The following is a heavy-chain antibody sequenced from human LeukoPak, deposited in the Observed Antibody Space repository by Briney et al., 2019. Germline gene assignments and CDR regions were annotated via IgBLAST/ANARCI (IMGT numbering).Heavy chain of an antibody. V-gene: IGHV4-59*01. CDR1: GASINIYY. Sequence: PSETLSLTCTVSGASINIYYWSWLRQPPGEGLEWIGYISNGGSTIYTPSLMSRGTISVDPSKNQLSLRLTSVTAADTAVYYCVRLQPNSGEWAFDIWGQGTMVSVSS. CDR3: VRLQPNSGEWAFDI. D-gene: IGHD6-19*01. J-gene: IGHJ3*02. CDR2: ISNGGST.